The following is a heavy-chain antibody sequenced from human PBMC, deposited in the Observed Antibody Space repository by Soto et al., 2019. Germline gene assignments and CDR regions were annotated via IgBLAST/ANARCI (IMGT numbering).Heavy chain of an antibody. CDR3: ARGGFYDSSGARNYYYYGMNV. J-gene: IGHJ6*02. D-gene: IGHD3-22*01. Sequence: ASVKVSCKASGYTFTRSGISWVRQAPGQGLEWMGWISTYNGDTNYAQILQGRVSMTTDTSTKTAYMELRSLRSDDTAMYYCARGGFYDSSGARNYYYYGMNVWGQGTTVTVS. CDR1: GYTFTRSG. V-gene: IGHV1-18*01. CDR2: ISTYNGDT.